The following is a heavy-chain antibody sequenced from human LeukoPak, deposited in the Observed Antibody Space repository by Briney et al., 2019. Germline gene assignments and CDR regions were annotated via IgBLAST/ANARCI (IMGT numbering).Heavy chain of an antibody. CDR2: IKSKTDGGAA. CDR3: ATATYCGGDCSIGGY. D-gene: IGHD2-21*02. Sequence: GGSLRLSCAASGFTFNNVWMNWVRQAPGKGLEWVGRIKSKTDGGAADFAAPVRGRFAISGDDSKNTLYLDMSSLKTEDTAVYYCATATYCGGDCSIGGYWGQGTLVTVS. J-gene: IGHJ4*02. V-gene: IGHV3-15*01. CDR1: GFTFNNVW.